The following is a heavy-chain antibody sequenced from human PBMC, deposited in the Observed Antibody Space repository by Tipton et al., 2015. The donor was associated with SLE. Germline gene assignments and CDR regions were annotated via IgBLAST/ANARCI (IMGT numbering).Heavy chain of an antibody. CDR2: IYFSGSP. J-gene: IGHJ4*02. CDR1: GGSISNSLYY. CDR3: ARRCGMGLYR. D-gene: IGHD3-3*01. Sequence: TLSLTCTVSGGSISNSLYYWGWIRQPPGKGLEWIGSIYFSGSPYYESSLKSRLTISVDTSKNQFSLKLSSVTAADTAVYYCARRCGMGLYRWGQGTLVTVSS. V-gene: IGHV4-39*07.